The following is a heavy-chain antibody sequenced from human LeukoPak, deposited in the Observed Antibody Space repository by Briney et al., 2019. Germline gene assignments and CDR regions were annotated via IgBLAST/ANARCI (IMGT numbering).Heavy chain of an antibody. J-gene: IGHJ4*02. CDR3: ARGAEMATIDPLDY. V-gene: IGHV1-69*06. CDR1: GGTFSTYA. D-gene: IGHD5-24*01. Sequence: GASVKVSCKASGGTFSTYALIWVRQAPGQGLEYMGGIIPIFGTATYAQKFQGRVTITADKSTSTAYMELSSLRSEDTAVYYCARGAEMATIDPLDYWGQGTLVTVSS. CDR2: IIPIFGTA.